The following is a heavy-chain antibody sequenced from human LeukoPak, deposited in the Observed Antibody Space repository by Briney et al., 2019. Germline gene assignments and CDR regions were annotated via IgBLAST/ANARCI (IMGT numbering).Heavy chain of an antibody. Sequence: PGGSLRLSCVASGFTFSSYWMSWVRQAPGKGLEWVANIKQDGSEKYYVDSVKGRFTISGDNVKNSLYLQMNSLRAEDTAVYYCARVRSSYYYESSGYYHYDAFDIWGQGTMVTVSS. CDR3: ARVRSSYYYESSGYYHYDAFDI. J-gene: IGHJ3*02. D-gene: IGHD3-22*01. CDR2: IKQDGSEK. V-gene: IGHV3-7*01. CDR1: GFTFSSYW.